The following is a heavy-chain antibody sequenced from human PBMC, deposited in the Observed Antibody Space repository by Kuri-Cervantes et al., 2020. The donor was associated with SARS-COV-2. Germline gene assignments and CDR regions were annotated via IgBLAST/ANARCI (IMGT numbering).Heavy chain of an antibody. D-gene: IGHD3-22*01. CDR3: AKDSYYDSSGYVFDY. J-gene: IGHJ4*02. Sequence: GGSLRLSCAASGFTFSSYAMSWVRQAPGKGLEWISYISSSGSTIYYADSVKGRFTISRDNAKNSLYLQMNSLRAEDTALYYCAKDSYYDSSGYVFDYWGQGTLVTVSS. V-gene: IGHV3-48*04. CDR2: ISSSGSTI. CDR1: GFTFSSYA.